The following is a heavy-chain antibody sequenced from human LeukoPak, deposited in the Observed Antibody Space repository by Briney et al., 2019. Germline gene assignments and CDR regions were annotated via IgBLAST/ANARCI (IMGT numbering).Heavy chain of an antibody. J-gene: IGHJ4*02. Sequence: ASVKVSCKASGYTFTSYDINWVRQATGQGLEWMGWINPNSGGTNYAQKFQGRVTMTRDTSIGTAYMELSRLRSDDTAVYYCASLRSTSNTFDYWGQGTLVTVSS. D-gene: IGHD2/OR15-2a*01. CDR3: ASLRSTSNTFDY. CDR1: GYTFTSYD. CDR2: INPNSGGT. V-gene: IGHV1-2*02.